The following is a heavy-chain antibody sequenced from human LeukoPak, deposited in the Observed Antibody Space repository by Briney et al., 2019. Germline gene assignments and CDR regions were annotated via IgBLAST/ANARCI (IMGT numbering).Heavy chain of an antibody. CDR3: AGASSDGVIIDATSFDL. CDR1: GSIGIDGY. D-gene: IGHD2-15*01. J-gene: IGHJ4*02. V-gene: IGHV3-66*01. CDR2: IYRGGAR. Sequence: GGSLRLSCAVSGSIGIDGYMSWVRQAPGKGLEWLSVIYRGGARYYSDSAKGRFTISRDSSNNAWHLQLHNLRVEDTAVYYCAGASSDGVIIDATSFDLWGQGTLVIVSS.